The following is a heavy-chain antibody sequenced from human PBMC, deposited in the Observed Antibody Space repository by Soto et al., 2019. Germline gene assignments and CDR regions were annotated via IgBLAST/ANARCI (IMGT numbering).Heavy chain of an antibody. V-gene: IGHV6-1*01. D-gene: IGHD6-6*01. Sequence: SQTLSLTCVISGDSVSSKSAAWHWIRQSPSRGLEWLGRTYYRSKWYNNYALSVKSRITINPDTSKNQFSLQLRSVTPDDTAVYYSARTADYLVDYWGQGTLVTVSS. CDR1: GDSVSSKSAA. CDR2: TYYRSKWYN. J-gene: IGHJ4*02. CDR3: ARTADYLVDY.